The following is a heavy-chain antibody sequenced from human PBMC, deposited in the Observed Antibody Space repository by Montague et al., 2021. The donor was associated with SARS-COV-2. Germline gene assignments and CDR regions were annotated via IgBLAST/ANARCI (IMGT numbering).Heavy chain of an antibody. J-gene: IGHJ4*01. V-gene: IGHV4-59*01. CDR2: IYYSGST. CDR3: ARGDYYDSTGYYDY. Sequence: SETLSLTCTVSGGSISSYYWSWIRQPPGKGLEWIANIYYSGSTXXXPSXXXRVTISVDTSKNQFSLTVRSVTAADTAAYYCARGDYYDSTGYYDYWGQGTLVTVSS. CDR1: GGSISSYY. D-gene: IGHD3-22*01.